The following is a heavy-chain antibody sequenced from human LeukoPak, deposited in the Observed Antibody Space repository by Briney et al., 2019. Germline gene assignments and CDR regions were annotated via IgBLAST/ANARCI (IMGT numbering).Heavy chain of an antibody. CDR1: GYSFTKYG. CDR3: VRREGRSASPFFFDS. J-gene: IGHJ4*02. D-gene: IGHD6-25*01. V-gene: IGHV1-18*01. Sequence: GASVKVSCKASGYSFTKYGLNWVRQAPGQGLQWMGWISCYNGHTHYAQNFQGRVTMTTDTSTNTAYMGLRGLRSDDTAIHYCVRREGRSASPFFFDSWGQGTLVTVSS. CDR2: ISCYNGHT.